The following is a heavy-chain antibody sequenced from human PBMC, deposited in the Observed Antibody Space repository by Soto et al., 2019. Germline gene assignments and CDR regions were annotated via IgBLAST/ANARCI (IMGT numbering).Heavy chain of an antibody. CDR2: VYYRGRS. CDR3: AKEKSPLDYGDACIDY. CDR1: GGSVTNSSYY. D-gene: IGHD4-17*01. Sequence: SETLSLTCTVSGGSVTNSSYYWGWIRQSPGKGLEWIGSVYYRGRSYSKSSVKSRVIICVDTSKNRFSLSLSSVTASDTAEYYCAKEKSPLDYGDACIDYWGQGTLVTVSS. J-gene: IGHJ4*02. V-gene: IGHV4-39*02.